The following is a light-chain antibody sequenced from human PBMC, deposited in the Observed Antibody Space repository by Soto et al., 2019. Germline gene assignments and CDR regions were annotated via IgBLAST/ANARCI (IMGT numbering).Light chain of an antibody. CDR2: AAS. CDR1: EGIGID. Sequence: QLTQSPSSLSASVGDRVAITCRASEGIGIDLGWYQERPEKAPKLLIYAASNLQSGVPSRFSGSGSGTDFTLTISSLQPEDFATYYCLQDYNYPWTFGQGTKVEIK. CDR3: LQDYNYPWT. V-gene: IGKV1-6*01. J-gene: IGKJ1*01.